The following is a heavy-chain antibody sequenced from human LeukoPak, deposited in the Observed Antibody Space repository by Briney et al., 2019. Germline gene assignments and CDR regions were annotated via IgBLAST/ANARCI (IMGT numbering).Heavy chain of an antibody. D-gene: IGHD3-22*01. Sequence: ASVKVSCKASGYTFTGYYMHRVRQAPGQGLEWMGWINPNSGGTNYAQKFQGRVTMTRDTSISTAYMELSRLRSDDTAVYYCARDLGDSSGYYYYGMDVWGQGTTVTVSS. V-gene: IGHV1-2*02. CDR3: ARDLGDSSGYYYYGMDV. J-gene: IGHJ6*02. CDR1: GYTFTGYY. CDR2: INPNSGGT.